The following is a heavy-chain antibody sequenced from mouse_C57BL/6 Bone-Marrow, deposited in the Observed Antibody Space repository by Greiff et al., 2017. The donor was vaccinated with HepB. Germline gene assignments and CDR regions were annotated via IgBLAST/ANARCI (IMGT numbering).Heavy chain of an antibody. D-gene: IGHD4-1*02. CDR1: GYSITSGYY. V-gene: IGHV3-6*01. Sequence: EVQLQESGPGLVKPSQSLSLTCSVTGYSITSGYYWNWIRQFPGNKLEWMGYISYDGSNNYNPSLKNRISITRDTSKNQFFLKLNSVTTEDTATYYCARVSPTGTDYFDYWGQGTTLTVSS. J-gene: IGHJ2*01. CDR2: ISYDGSN. CDR3: ARVSPTGTDYFDY.